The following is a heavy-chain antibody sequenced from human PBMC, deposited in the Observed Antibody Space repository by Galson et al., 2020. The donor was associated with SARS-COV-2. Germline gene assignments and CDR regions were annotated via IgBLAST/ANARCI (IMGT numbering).Heavy chain of an antibody. J-gene: IGHJ3*02. CDR2: IYYSGST. CDR1: GGSISSSSYY. D-gene: IGHD6-13*01. Sequence: SQTLSLTCTVSGGSISSSSYYWGWIRQPPGKGLEWIGSIYYSGSTYYNPSLKSRVTISVDTYKNQFSLKLSSVTAADTAVYYWARLIARAFDIWGQGTMVTVSS. CDR3: ARLIARAFDI. V-gene: IGHV4-39*01.